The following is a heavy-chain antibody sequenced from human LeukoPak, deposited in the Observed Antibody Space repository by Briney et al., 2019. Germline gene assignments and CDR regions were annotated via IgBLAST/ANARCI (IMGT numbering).Heavy chain of an antibody. J-gene: IGHJ4*02. Sequence: SETLSLTCTVSSGSVSDYYWSWIRQPPGKGLEWIGYIYYSGSTNYNPSLKSRDTILVDMSKNQFSLKMSSVTAADTAVYYCARELKVGNTGYYFDYWGQGTLVTVSS. V-gene: IGHV4-59*02. CDR2: IYYSGST. CDR1: SGSVSDYY. CDR3: ARELKVGNTGYYFDY. D-gene: IGHD2/OR15-2a*01.